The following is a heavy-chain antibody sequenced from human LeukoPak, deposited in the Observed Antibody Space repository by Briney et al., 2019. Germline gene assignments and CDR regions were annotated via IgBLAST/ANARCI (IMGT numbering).Heavy chain of an antibody. V-gene: IGHV1-18*01. Sequence: GASVKVSCKASGYTFTSYGISWVRQAPGQGLEWMGWISAYNGNTNYAQKLQGRVTMTTDTSTSTAYMELRSLRSDDTAVYYCARVPNPYSSGWYGGRYYFDYWGQGTLVTVSS. CDR1: GYTFTSYG. D-gene: IGHD6-19*01. CDR2: ISAYNGNT. CDR3: ARVPNPYSSGWYGGRYYFDY. J-gene: IGHJ4*02.